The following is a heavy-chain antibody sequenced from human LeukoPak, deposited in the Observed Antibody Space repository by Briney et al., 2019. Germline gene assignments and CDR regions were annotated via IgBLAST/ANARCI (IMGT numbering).Heavy chain of an antibody. V-gene: IGHV1-3*03. J-gene: IGHJ4*02. Sequence: ASVKVSCKASGYTFTSYAMHWVRQAPGQRLEWMGWINAGNGNTKYSREFQGRVTITRDTSASTAYMELSSLRSEDMAVYYCARQYSSGSGFDYWGQGTLVTVSS. D-gene: IGHD6-19*01. CDR1: GYTFTSYA. CDR2: INAGNGNT. CDR3: ARQYSSGSGFDY.